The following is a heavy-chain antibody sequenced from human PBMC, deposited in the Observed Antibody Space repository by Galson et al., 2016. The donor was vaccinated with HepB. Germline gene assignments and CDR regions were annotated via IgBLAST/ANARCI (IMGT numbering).Heavy chain of an antibody. J-gene: IGHJ6*02. CDR3: TAGPIVVVQAANRRRYYYDGMGV. Sequence: SVKVSCKVSGYSLTELSMHWVRQAPGKGLEWMGGFDPEDGEKIYAQKFQGRVTMTEDTSPDTAYMDLSSLRSEDTAVYYCTAGPIVVVQAANRRRYYYDGMGVWGQGTTVTVSS. D-gene: IGHD2-2*01. CDR1: GYSLTELS. CDR2: FDPEDGEK. V-gene: IGHV1-24*01.